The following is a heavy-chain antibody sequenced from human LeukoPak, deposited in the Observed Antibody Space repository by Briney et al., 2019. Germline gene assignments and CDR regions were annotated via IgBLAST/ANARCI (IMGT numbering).Heavy chain of an antibody. V-gene: IGHV1-2*02. CDR3: ARDRGDGDYDSSGYNY. J-gene: IGHJ4*02. Sequence: ASVKVSCKASGYTFTGYYMHWVRQAPGQGLEWMGWINPNSGGTNYAQKFQGRVTMTRDTSISTAYMELSRLRSDDTAVYYCARDRGDGDYDSSGYNYWGQGTLVTVSS. D-gene: IGHD3-22*01. CDR1: GYTFTGYY. CDR2: INPNSGGT.